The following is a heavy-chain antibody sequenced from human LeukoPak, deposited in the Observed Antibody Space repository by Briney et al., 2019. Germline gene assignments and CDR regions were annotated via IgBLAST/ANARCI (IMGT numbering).Heavy chain of an antibody. D-gene: IGHD2-15*01. V-gene: IGHV3-49*04. J-gene: IGHJ4*02. Sequence: GGSLRLSCTASGFTFGDYAMSWVRQAPGKRLEWVGFIRSKAYGGTTEYAASVKGRFTISRDDSKSIAYLQMNSLKTEDTAVYYCTRALYCSGGSCWPFDYWGQGTLVTVSS. CDR2: IRSKAYGGTT. CDR3: TRALYCSGGSCWPFDY. CDR1: GFTFGDYA.